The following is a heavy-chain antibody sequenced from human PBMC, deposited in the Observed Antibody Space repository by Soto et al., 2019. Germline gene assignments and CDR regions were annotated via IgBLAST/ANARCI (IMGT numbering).Heavy chain of an antibody. CDR1: GFTFGAYG. Sequence: GGSLRLSCIGSGFTFGAYGMHWVRQAPGKGLEEVGVISNLRDEQYYGDSVKGRFTISRDDSRSTLYLQMNSLRRDDTAVYYCSRKSRGRYQIDYWGQGTPVTVSS. J-gene: IGHJ4*02. V-gene: IGHV3-30*03. CDR2: ISNLRDEQ. CDR3: SRKSRGRYQIDY. D-gene: IGHD3-16*02.